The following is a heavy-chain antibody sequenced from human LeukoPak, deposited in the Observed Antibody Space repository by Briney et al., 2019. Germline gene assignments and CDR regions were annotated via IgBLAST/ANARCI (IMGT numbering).Heavy chain of an antibody. CDR2: INHSGST. CDR1: GGSFSGYY. Sequence: SETLSLTCAVYGGSFSGYYWSWIRQPPGKGLEWIGEINHSGSTNYNPSLKSRVTISVDTPKNQFSLKLSSVTAADTAVYYCARGPPRIDIVVVPAAIQGYNWFDPWGQGTLVTVSS. CDR3: ARGPPRIDIVVVPAAIQGYNWFDP. J-gene: IGHJ5*02. D-gene: IGHD2-2*02. V-gene: IGHV4-34*01.